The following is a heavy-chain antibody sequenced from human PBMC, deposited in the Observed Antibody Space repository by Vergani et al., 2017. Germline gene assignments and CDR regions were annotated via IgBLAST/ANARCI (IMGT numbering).Heavy chain of an antibody. CDR3: ALRYYDFWSGYSLDY. Sequence: QVTLKESGPALVKPTQTLTLTCTFSGFSLSTSGMRASWIRQPPGKALEWLARIDWDDDKFYSTSLKTRLTISKDTSKNQVVLTMTHMDPVDTATYYCALRYYDFWSGYSLDYWGQGTLVTVSS. CDR2: IDWDDDK. V-gene: IGHV2-70*04. D-gene: IGHD3-3*01. CDR1: GFSLSTSGMR. J-gene: IGHJ4*02.